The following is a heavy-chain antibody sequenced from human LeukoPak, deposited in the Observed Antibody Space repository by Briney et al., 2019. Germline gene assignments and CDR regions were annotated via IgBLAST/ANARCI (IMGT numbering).Heavy chain of an antibody. V-gene: IGHV1-18*01. Sequence: ASVKVSCKASGYTFTSYGISWVRQAPGQGLEWMGWISAYNGNTNYAQELQGRVTMTTDTSTSTAYMELRSLRSDDTAVYYCARGDYGSGSRKYYFDYWGQGTLVTVSS. CDR1: GYTFTSYG. J-gene: IGHJ4*02. D-gene: IGHD3-10*01. CDR2: ISAYNGNT. CDR3: ARGDYGSGSRKYYFDY.